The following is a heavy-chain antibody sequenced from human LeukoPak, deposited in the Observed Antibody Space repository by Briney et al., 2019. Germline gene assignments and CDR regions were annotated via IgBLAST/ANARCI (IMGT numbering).Heavy chain of an antibody. D-gene: IGHD3-10*01. CDR2: IRYDGSNK. V-gene: IGHV3-30*02. CDR1: GFTFCSYG. Sequence: GGSLRLSCAASGFTFCSYGMHWVRQAPGKGLEWVAFIRYDGSNKYYADSVKGRFTISRDNSKNTLYLQMNSLRAEDTAVYYCAKDPGLLWFGEYYFDYWGQGTLVTVSS. J-gene: IGHJ4*02. CDR3: AKDPGLLWFGEYYFDY.